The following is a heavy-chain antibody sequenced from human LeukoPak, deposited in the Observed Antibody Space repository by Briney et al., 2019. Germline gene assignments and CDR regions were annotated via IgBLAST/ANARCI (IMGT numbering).Heavy chain of an antibody. V-gene: IGHV3-23*01. CDR2: ISGSGGST. CDR1: GFTFSSYA. Sequence: GGSLRLSCAASGFTFSSYAMSWVRQAPGKGLEWVSAISGSGGSTYYADSVKGRFTISRDNAKNSLYLQMNSLRAEDTAVYYCARDGGWGSRGAFDIWGQGTMVTVSS. CDR3: ARDGGWGSRGAFDI. D-gene: IGHD6-19*01. J-gene: IGHJ3*02.